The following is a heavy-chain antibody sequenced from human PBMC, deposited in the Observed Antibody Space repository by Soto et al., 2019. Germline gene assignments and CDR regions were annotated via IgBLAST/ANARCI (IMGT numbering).Heavy chain of an antibody. J-gene: IGHJ4*02. CDR2: INHSGST. D-gene: IGHD2-15*01. V-gene: IGHV4-39*01. Sequence: QLQLQESGPGLVRPSETLSLTCTVSGVSIFSHSYYWGWIRQAPGKGLEWIATINHSGSTYHNPSLKRRVTMSVDTSKNQLSLNLSSVTAADTAVYYCARRYAPRYSSGNNHFDLWGQGTLVTVSS. CDR1: GVSIFSHSYY. CDR3: ARRYAPRYSSGNNHFDL.